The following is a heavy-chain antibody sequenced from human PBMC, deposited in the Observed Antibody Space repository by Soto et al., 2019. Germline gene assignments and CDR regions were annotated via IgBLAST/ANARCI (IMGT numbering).Heavy chain of an antibody. D-gene: IGHD3-3*01. CDR3: ARALNEIYDFWSGYYPLGV. CDR2: ISSSSSYT. J-gene: IGHJ6*02. V-gene: IGHV3-11*06. CDR1: GFTFSDYY. Sequence: GGSLRLSCAASGFTFSDYYMSWIRQAPGKGLEWVSYISSSSSYTNYADSVKGRFTISRDNAKNSLYLQMNSLRAEDTAVYYCARALNEIYDFWSGYYPLGVWGQGTTVTISS.